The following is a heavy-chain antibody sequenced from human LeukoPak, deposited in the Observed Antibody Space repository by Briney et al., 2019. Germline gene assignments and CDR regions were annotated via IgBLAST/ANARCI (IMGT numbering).Heavy chain of an antibody. V-gene: IGHV3-49*04. J-gene: IGHJ4*02. CDR2: IRSKAYGGTT. D-gene: IGHD2-2*01. CDR3: SRGEYQLRN. CDR1: GFTFSSYA. Sequence: GGSLRLSCAASGFTFSSYAMSWVRQAPGKGLEWVGFIRSKAYGGTTEYAASVKGRFTISRDDSKSIVYLQMNSLKTEDTAVYYCSRGEYQLRNWGQGTLVTVSS.